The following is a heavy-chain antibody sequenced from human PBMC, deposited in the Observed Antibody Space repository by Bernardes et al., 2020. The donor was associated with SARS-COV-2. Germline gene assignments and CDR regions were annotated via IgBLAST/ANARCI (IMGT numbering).Heavy chain of an antibody. CDR1: GYSLTSYY. CDR2: INPSVGTT. CDR3: AGGVYCSGGSCYSTVGGLDV. V-gene: IGHV1-46*01. D-gene: IGHD2-15*01. J-gene: IGHJ6*04. Sequence: ASVKVSCRASGYSLTSYYTHWVRQAPGQGLEWMGIINPSVGTTTYAQKFQGRVTMTRDTSTGIDHMELSGLRSDDTAVYYCAGGVYCSGGSCYSTVGGLDVWGKGTTVTVSS.